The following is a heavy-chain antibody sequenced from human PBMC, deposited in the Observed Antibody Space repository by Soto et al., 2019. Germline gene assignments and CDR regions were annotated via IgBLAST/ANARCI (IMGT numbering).Heavy chain of an antibody. Sequence: EVQLLESGGGLVQPGGSLRLSCGVSGFTFNDFEMNGVRQAPGKGLEWLAYIDGSGTTKKYADSVRGRFTISRDNPNNTLFLQMSGLSASDTAIYYCARGFERFNYWGQGTLVSVSS. CDR2: IDGSGTTK. CDR3: ARGFERFNY. J-gene: IGHJ4*02. D-gene: IGHD6-25*01. CDR1: GFTFNDFE. V-gene: IGHV3-48*03.